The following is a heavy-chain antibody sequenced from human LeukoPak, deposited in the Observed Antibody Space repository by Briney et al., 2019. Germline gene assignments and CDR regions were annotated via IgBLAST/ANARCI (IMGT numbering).Heavy chain of an antibody. D-gene: IGHD6-19*01. CDR3: ASGSRSSVWFDY. CDR1: GFTVSSNY. CDR2: IYSGGST. J-gene: IGHJ4*02. V-gene: IGHV3-53*01. Sequence: PGGSLRLSCAASGFTVSSNYRSWVRQAPGKGLEWVSVIYSGGSTYYADSVKGRFTISRDNSKNTLYLQMNSLRAEDTAVYYCASGSRSSVWFDYRGQGTLVTVSS.